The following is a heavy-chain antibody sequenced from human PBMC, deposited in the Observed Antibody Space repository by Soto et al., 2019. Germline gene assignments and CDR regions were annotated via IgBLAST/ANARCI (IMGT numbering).Heavy chain of an antibody. CDR3: ARKGSGDYALDY. CDR1: GFSLSTSGVG. J-gene: IGHJ4*02. D-gene: IGHD4-17*01. V-gene: IGHV2-5*02. Sequence: QIPLKESGPTLVKPTQTLTLTCTLSGFSLSTSGVGVGCIRQSPGKAVEWLAVIYWDDVKHYSPSLERRLPITKDTSESEVVLTMTNMDPVDTSTYYCARKGSGDYALDYWGQGILVTVSS. CDR2: IYWDDVK.